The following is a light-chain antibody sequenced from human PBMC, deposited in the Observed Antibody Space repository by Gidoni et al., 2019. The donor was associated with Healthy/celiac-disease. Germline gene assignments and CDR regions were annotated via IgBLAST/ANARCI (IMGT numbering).Light chain of an antibody. CDR1: SPNLGSNY. CDR3: AAWDDSLSGPWV. J-gene: IGLJ3*02. Sequence: QSVLTQPPSASGTPGQRVTLSCSGSSPNLGSNYVYWYQQLPGTAPKLLIYRNNQRPSGVPDRFSGSKSGTSASLAISGLRSEDEADYYCAAWDDSLSGPWVFGGGTKLTVL. CDR2: RNN. V-gene: IGLV1-47*01.